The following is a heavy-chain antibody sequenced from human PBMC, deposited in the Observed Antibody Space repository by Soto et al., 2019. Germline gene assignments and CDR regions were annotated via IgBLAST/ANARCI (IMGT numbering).Heavy chain of an antibody. CDR1: GCSTSSGGYY. Sequence: PSATPSITCTVSGCSTSSGGYYGSWIRQHPGKGLEWIGYIYYSGSTYYNPSLKSRVTISVDTSKNQFSLKLSSVTAADTAVYYCAREGRVNNWFDPWGQGTLVTVSS. J-gene: IGHJ5*02. CDR2: IYYSGST. D-gene: IGHD6-13*01. V-gene: IGHV4-31*03. CDR3: AREGRVNNWFDP.